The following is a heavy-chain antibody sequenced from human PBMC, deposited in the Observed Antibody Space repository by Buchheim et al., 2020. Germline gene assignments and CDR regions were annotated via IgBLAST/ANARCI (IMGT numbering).Heavy chain of an antibody. CDR1: GFTFSNYA. D-gene: IGHD4-17*01. CDR2: ISNSGAST. Sequence: EVQLLESGGGLVQSGGSLRLSCTASGFTFSNYAMTWVRQAPGKGLEWVSSISNSGASTWNADSVKGRFTISRDNSKNTLYLQMNSLRDEDTAVYYCAKVSYGDYGDYYFYYMDVWGKGTT. CDR3: AKVSYGDYGDYYFYYMDV. V-gene: IGHV3-23*01. J-gene: IGHJ6*03.